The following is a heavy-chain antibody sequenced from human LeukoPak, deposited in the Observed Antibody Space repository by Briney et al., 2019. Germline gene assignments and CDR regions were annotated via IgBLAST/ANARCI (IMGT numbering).Heavy chain of an antibody. CDR1: GGSISSGGYY. CDR3: ARDSKGYGDSDAFDI. D-gene: IGHD4-17*01. Sequence: SQTLSLTCTVSGGSISSGGYYWSWIRQHPGKGLEWIGYIYYSGSTYYNPSLKSRVTISVDTSKNQFSLKLSSVTAADTAVYYCARDSKGYGDSDAFDIWGQGTMVTVSS. J-gene: IGHJ3*02. CDR2: IYYSGST. V-gene: IGHV4-31*03.